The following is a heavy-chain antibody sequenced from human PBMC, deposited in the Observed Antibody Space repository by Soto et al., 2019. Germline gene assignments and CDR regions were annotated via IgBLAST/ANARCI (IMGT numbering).Heavy chain of an antibody. Sequence: PXGTLSLTCTVSGGSISSSSYYWGWIRQPPGKGLEWIGSIYYSGSTYYNPSLKSRVTISVDTSKNQFSLKLSSVTAADTAVYYCARHVDLDYAYYYYGMDVWGQGTTVTVSS. J-gene: IGHJ6*02. CDR3: ARHVDLDYAYYYYGMDV. CDR2: IYYSGST. D-gene: IGHD4-17*01. CDR1: GGSISSSSYY. V-gene: IGHV4-39*01.